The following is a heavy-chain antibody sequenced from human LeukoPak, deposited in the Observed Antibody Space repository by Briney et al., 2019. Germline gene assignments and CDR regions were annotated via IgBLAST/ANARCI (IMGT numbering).Heavy chain of an antibody. Sequence: SETLSLTCTVSGGSISSSSDYWGWIRQPPGKGLEWIGSIYYSGTTYYNPSLKSRVTISVDTSKNQFSLKLSSVTAADTAVYYCARDDSSSSSDYWGQGTLVTVSS. J-gene: IGHJ4*02. D-gene: IGHD6-6*01. V-gene: IGHV4-39*07. CDR3: ARDDSSSSSDY. CDR2: IYYSGTT. CDR1: GGSISSSSDY.